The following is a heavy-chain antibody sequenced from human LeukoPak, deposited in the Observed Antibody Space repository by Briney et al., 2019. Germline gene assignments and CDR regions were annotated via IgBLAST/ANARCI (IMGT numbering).Heavy chain of an antibody. CDR3: ARGPEFGGVIVKPKGDAFDI. CDR1: GGSISSGGYS. D-gene: IGHD3-16*02. V-gene: IGHV4-30-2*01. Sequence: PSETLSLTCAVSGGSISSGGYSWSWIRQPPGKGLEWIGYIYHSGSTYYNPSLKSRVTISVDRSKNQFSLKLSSVTAADTAVYYCARGPEFGGVIVKPKGDAFDIWGQGTMVTVSS. CDR2: IYHSGST. J-gene: IGHJ3*02.